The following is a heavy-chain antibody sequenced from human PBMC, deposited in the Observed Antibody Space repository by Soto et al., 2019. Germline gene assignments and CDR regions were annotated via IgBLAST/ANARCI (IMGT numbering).Heavy chain of an antibody. CDR2: IYPGDSDT. CDR3: ARSSIAAREGFYFDY. CDR1: GYSFTSYW. Sequence: GESLKISCXGSGYSFTSYWIGWVRQMPGKGLEWMGIIYPGDSDTRYSPSFQGQVTISADKSISTAYLQWSSLKASDTAMYYCARSSIAAREGFYFDYWGQGTLVTVSS. D-gene: IGHD6-6*01. V-gene: IGHV5-51*01. J-gene: IGHJ4*02.